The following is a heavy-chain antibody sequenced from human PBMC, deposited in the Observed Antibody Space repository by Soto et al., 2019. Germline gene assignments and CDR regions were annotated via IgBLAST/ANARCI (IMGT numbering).Heavy chain of an antibody. D-gene: IGHD5-12*01. CDR3: VRQGIDYLHGLVDV. CDR1: SGPSRSHN. CDR2: VYYTGDT. J-gene: IGHJ6*02. Sequence: QVQVQQSGPGLVKPSETLSLTCTVSSGPSRSHNWGWIRQPPGRGLEWIGYVYYTGDTSYNPSLKSRVTLSADTSTTHISLTLRSVTAADTAVYYCVRQGIDYLHGLVDVWGQGTTVSVSS. V-gene: IGHV4-59*08.